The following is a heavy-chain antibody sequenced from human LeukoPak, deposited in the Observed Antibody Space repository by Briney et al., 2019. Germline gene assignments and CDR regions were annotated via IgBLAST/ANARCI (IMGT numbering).Heavy chain of an antibody. CDR1: GFTFSSYS. CDR2: ISSSSSTI. Sequence: GGSLRLSCAASGFTFSSYSMNWVRQAPGKGLEWVSYISSSSSTIYYADSVKGQFTISRDNAKNSLYLQINSLRAEDTAVYYCARMGCSSTSCYTPTFDYWGQGTLVTVSS. D-gene: IGHD2-2*02. CDR3: ARMGCSSTSCYTPTFDY. J-gene: IGHJ4*02. V-gene: IGHV3-48*01.